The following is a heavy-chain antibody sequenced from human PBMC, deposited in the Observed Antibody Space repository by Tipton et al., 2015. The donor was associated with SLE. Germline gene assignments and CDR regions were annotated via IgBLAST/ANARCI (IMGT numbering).Heavy chain of an antibody. CDR1: GGSITSDY. V-gene: IGHV4-59*12. J-gene: IGHJ3*02. CDR3: ARLGRGDAFDI. CDR2: IYYSGST. D-gene: IGHD7-27*01. Sequence: TLSLTCTVSGGSITSDYWSWIRQPPGEGLQWIGYIYYSGSTYYNPSLKSRVTLSVATSKNQFSLMLSSVTAADTAVYYCARLGRGDAFDIWGQGTMVTVSS.